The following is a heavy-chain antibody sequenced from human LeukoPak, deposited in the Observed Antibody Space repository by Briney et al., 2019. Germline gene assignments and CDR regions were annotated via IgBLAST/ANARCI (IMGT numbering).Heavy chain of an antibody. Sequence: SETLSLTCTVSGGSISNYYWSWIRQPPGKGLEWIGYIYYNGNTNYSPSLKSRVTMSVDTSKNQFSLKVNSLTAADTAVYYCAGFEKFYDSSAHYLDYWGQGALVTVSS. V-gene: IGHV4-59*12. J-gene: IGHJ4*02. D-gene: IGHD3-22*01. CDR2: IYYNGNT. CDR1: GGSISNYY. CDR3: AGFEKFYDSSAHYLDY.